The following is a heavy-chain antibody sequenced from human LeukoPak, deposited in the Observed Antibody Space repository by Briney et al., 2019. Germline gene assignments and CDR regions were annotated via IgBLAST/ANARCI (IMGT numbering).Heavy chain of an antibody. CDR1: GGSFSGYY. Sequence: SETLPLTCAVYGGSFSGYYWSWIRQPPGKGLEWIGEINHSGSTNYNPSLKSRVTISVDTSKNQFSLKLSSVTAADTAVYYCARGYYDSSGYLISYNWFDPWGQGTLVTVSS. D-gene: IGHD3-22*01. CDR2: INHSGST. J-gene: IGHJ5*02. CDR3: ARGYYDSSGYLISYNWFDP. V-gene: IGHV4-34*01.